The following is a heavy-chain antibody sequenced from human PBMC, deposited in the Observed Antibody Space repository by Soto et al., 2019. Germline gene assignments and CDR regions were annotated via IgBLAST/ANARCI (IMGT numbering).Heavy chain of an antibody. CDR1: GYAFTTYG. D-gene: IGHD3-10*01. CDR3: ARGRYGEY. CDR2: ISAHNGNT. V-gene: IGHV1-18*01. J-gene: IGHJ4*02. Sequence: QVHLVQSGAEVKKPGASVKVSCKGSGYAFTTYGITWVRQAPGQGLEWMGWISAHNGNTNYAQKLQGRVTVTRDTSTSTVYMELRSLSSDDTAVYYCARGRYGEYWGQGALVTVSS.